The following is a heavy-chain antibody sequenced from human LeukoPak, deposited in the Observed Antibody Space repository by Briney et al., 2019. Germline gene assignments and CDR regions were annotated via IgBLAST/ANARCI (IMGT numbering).Heavy chain of an antibody. Sequence: GGSLRLSCSGSGFTFSTRPMHWVRQAPGKGLEYVSGSSANGGSTYYADSAKGRFIISRDNSKNTVYLQMSSLRPEDTAMYYCVNQISGWVYWGQGTLVTVSA. CDR1: GFTFSTRP. D-gene: IGHD6-19*01. V-gene: IGHV3-64D*06. J-gene: IGHJ4*02. CDR2: SSANGGST. CDR3: VNQISGWVY.